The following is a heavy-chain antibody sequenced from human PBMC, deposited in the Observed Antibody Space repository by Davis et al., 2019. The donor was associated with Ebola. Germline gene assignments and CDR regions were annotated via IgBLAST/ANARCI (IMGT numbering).Heavy chain of an antibody. V-gene: IGHV4-39*01. CDR1: GGSISSSNYY. CDR3: ARHRDSHSGWLTYYFDY. CDR2: IYYSGTT. D-gene: IGHD6-19*01. Sequence: MPSETLSLTCAVSGGSISSSNYYWGWIRQPPGKGLEWIGSIYYSGTTYYNPSLKSRVAISVDTSKNQFSLKLSSMTAADTAVYYCARHRDSHSGWLTYYFDYWGQGTLVTVSS. J-gene: IGHJ4*02.